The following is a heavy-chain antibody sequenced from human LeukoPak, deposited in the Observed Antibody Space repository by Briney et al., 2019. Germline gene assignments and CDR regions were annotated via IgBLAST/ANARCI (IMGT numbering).Heavy chain of an antibody. CDR1: GFTFSTYG. J-gene: IGHJ3*01. Sequence: GGSLRLSSAPPGFTFSTYGTYTVRQAPGKGLEWVAGISNGGSYKYYADSVKGRFTISRDNSRNTLYLQGNSLRPDDTALYYCAKPRSADSCTFWTCGQGTMVAVSS. CDR3: AKPRSADSCTFWT. V-gene: IGHV3-30*18. D-gene: IGHD3/OR15-3a*01. CDR2: ISNGGSYK.